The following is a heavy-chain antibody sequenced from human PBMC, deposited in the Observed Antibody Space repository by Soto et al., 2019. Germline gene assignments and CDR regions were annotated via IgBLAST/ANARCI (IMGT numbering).Heavy chain of an antibody. V-gene: IGHV1-46*01. D-gene: IGHD3-22*01. Sequence: GASVKVSCKASGYTFTSYDMHWGRQAPGQGLEWMGIINPSGGSTSYAQKFQGRVTMTRDTSTSTVYMELRSLRSDDTAVYYCARGVTLVVVSPFDYWGQGTLVTVSS. J-gene: IGHJ4*02. CDR2: INPSGGST. CDR1: GYTFTSYD. CDR3: ARGVTLVVVSPFDY.